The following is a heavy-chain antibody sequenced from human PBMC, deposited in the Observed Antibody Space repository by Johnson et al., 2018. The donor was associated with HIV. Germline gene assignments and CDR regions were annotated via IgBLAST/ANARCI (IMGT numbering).Heavy chain of an antibody. Sequence: VQLVESGGGVVQPGRSLRLSCAASGFTFSSYAMHWVRQAPGKGLEWVAVISYDGSNKYYADSLKGRFTISRDNSKNTLYLQMNSLKTEDTGVYYCTTGDCGGGSCHAFDFWGQGTMVTVSS. CDR3: TTGDCGGGSCHAFDF. V-gene: IGHV3-30-3*01. CDR2: ISYDGSNK. CDR1: GFTFSSYA. D-gene: IGHD2-15*01. J-gene: IGHJ3*01.